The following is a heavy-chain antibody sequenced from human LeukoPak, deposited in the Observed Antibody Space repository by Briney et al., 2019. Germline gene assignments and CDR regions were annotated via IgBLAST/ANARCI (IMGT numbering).Heavy chain of an antibody. CDR1: GFTFSSYS. J-gene: IGHJ4*02. CDR2: ISSSSSYI. CDR3: ARDWYNWNDGIVYY. Sequence: GGSLRLSCAASGFTFSSYSMNWVRQAPGKGLEWVSSISSSSSYIYYADSVKGRFTISRDNAKNSLYLQMNSLRAEDTAVYYCARDWYNWNDGIVYYWGQGTLVTVSS. V-gene: IGHV3-21*01. D-gene: IGHD1-20*01.